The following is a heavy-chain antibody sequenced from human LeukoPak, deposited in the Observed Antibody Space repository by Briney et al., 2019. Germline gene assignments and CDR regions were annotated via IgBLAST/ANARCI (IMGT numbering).Heavy chain of an antibody. CDR1: GGTFSSYA. D-gene: IGHD6-19*01. CDR2: IIPIFGTA. J-gene: IGHJ4*02. Sequence: SVKVSCKASGGTFSSYAISWVRQAPGQGLEWMGGIIPIFGTANYAQKFQGRVTITTDESTSTACMELSSLRSEDTAVYYCARVADSSGWHYYFDYWGQGTLVTVSS. CDR3: ARVADSSGWHYYFDY. V-gene: IGHV1-69*05.